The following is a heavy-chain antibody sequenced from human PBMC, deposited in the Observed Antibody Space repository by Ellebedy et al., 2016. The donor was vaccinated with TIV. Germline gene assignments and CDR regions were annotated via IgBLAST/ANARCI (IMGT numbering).Heavy chain of an antibody. CDR3: ATAVRDDWSLSL. D-gene: IGHD3-9*01. J-gene: IGHJ4*02. V-gene: IGHV4-34*01. CDR1: GASFSGSY. CDR2: ISLSGSP. Sequence: MPSETLSLPCGVSGASFSGSYWSYIRQTPGKGLEWIGEISLSGSPNYNPSLRGRVTMSLDTSKNHFSLNLTSVTAADTAVYYCATAVRDDWSLSLWGQGTQVTVSS.